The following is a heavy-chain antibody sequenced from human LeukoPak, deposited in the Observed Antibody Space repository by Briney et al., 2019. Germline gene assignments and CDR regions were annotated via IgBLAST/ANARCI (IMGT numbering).Heavy chain of an antibody. J-gene: IGHJ4*02. CDR1: GFTFSDYY. V-gene: IGHV3-11*04. CDR2: ISSSGSTI. D-gene: IGHD1-7*01. CDR3: ASYLYNWNYGASSFDY. Sequence: PGGSLRLSCEAAGFTFSDYYMSWIRQAPGKGLEWVSYISSSGSTIYYADSVKGRFTISRDNAKNSLYLQMNSLRAEDTAVYYCASYLYNWNYGASSFDYWGQGTLVTVSS.